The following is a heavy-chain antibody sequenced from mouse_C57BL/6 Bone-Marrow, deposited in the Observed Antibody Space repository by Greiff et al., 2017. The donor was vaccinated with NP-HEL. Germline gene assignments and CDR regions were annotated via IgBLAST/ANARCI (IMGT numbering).Heavy chain of an antibody. CDR2: INPYNGGT. CDR3: ARESSWFAY. Sequence: EVQRVESGPVLVKPGASVKMSCKASGYTFTDYYMNWVKQSHGKSLEWIGVINPYNGGTSYNQKFKGKATLTVDKSSSTAYMELNSLTSEDSAVYYCARESSWFAYWGQGTLVTVSA. V-gene: IGHV1-19*01. D-gene: IGHD1-3*01. CDR1: GYTFTDYY. J-gene: IGHJ3*01.